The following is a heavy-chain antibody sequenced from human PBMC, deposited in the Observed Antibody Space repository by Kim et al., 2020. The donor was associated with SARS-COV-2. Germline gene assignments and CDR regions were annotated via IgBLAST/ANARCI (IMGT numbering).Heavy chain of an antibody. CDR2: IIPILGIA. V-gene: IGHV1-69*04. Sequence: SVKVSCKASGGTFSSYAISWVRQAPGQGLEWMGRIIPILGIANYAQKFQGRVTITADKSTSTAYMELSSLRSEDTAVYYCARARGYGSGSYDYWGQGTLVTVSS. CDR1: GGTFSSYA. CDR3: ARARGYGSGSYDY. D-gene: IGHD3-10*01. J-gene: IGHJ4*02.